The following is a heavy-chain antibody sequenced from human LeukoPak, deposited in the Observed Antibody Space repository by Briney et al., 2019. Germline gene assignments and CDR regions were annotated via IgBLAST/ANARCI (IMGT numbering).Heavy chain of an antibody. V-gene: IGHV1-18*01. CDR3: ARDLPSRMAVAGHDAFDI. CDR2: ISAYNGDT. D-gene: IGHD6-19*01. CDR1: GYTFTSYG. Sequence: ASVKVSCKASGYTFTSYGISWVRQAPGQGLEWMGWISAYNGDTNYAQKLQGRVTMTTDTSTSTAYMELRSLRSDDTAVYYCARDLPSRMAVAGHDAFDIWGQGTMVTVSS. J-gene: IGHJ3*02.